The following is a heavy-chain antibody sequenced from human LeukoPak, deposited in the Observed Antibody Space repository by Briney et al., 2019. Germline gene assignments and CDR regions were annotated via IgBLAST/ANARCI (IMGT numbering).Heavy chain of an antibody. J-gene: IGHJ4*02. CDR1: GFTFSSYW. Sequence: GGSLRLSCAASGFTFSSYWMSWVRQAPGKGLEWVANIKQDGSEEYYVDSVKGRFTISRDNAKNSLYLQMNSLRAEDTAVYYCAREKYSSGHYYFDYWGQGTLVTVSS. V-gene: IGHV3-7*01. CDR2: IKQDGSEE. CDR3: AREKYSSGHYYFDY. D-gene: IGHD6-19*01.